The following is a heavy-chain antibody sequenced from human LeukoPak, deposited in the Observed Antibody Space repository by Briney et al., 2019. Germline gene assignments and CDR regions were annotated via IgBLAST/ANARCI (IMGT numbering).Heavy chain of an antibody. CDR3: ARDGPIYYYDSSGYLDAFDI. CDR2: IYTSGST. Sequence: PSETLSLTCTVSGGSISSGSYYWSWIRQPAGKGLEWIGRIYTSGSTNYNPSLKSRVTMSVDTSKNQFSLKLSSVTAADTAVYYCARDGPIYYYDSSGYLDAFDIWGQGTMVTVSS. D-gene: IGHD3-22*01. V-gene: IGHV4-61*02. J-gene: IGHJ3*02. CDR1: GGSISSGSYY.